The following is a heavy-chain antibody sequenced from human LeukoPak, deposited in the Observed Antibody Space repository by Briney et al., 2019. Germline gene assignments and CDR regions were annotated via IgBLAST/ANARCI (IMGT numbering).Heavy chain of an antibody. CDR3: ARVRVAGTGYFDY. CDR1: RGTFSSYA. J-gene: IGHJ4*02. D-gene: IGHD6-19*01. Sequence: SVKVSCTACRGTFSSYAISWVRQAPGQGLEWIGGIIPIFGTANYAQKFQGRVTITADESTSTAYMELSSLRSEDTAVYYCARVRVAGTGYFDYWGQGTLVTVSS. V-gene: IGHV1-69*13. CDR2: IIPIFGTA.